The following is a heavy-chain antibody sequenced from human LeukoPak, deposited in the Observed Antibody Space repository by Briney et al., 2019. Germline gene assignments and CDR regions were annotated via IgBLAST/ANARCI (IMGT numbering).Heavy chain of an antibody. CDR3: ARENSRIVDY. D-gene: IGHD6-13*01. CDR2: ISGSSSYI. V-gene: IGHV3-21*01. J-gene: IGHJ4*02. Sequence: PGGSLRLSCAASGFTFSSYSMNWVRQAPGKGLEWVSSISGSSSYIYYADSVKGRFTISRHNAKNSLYLQMNSLRAEDTAVYYCARENSRIVDYWGQGTLVTVSS. CDR1: GFTFSSYS.